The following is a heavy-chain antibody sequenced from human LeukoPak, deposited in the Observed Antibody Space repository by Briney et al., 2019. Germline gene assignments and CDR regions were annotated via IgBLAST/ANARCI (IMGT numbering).Heavy chain of an antibody. CDR3: AKGIPLTVFDY. J-gene: IGHJ4*02. V-gene: IGHV3-23*01. D-gene: IGHD3-9*01. CDR1: GFTFRSYG. CDR2: INDSGDNT. Sequence: GGSLRLSCAASGFTFRSYGMSWVRQAPGKGLEWVSSINDSGDNTYYADSVKGRFTFSRDNSKDTLSLQMNSLRAEDTAVYYCAKGIPLTVFDYWGQGTLVTVSS.